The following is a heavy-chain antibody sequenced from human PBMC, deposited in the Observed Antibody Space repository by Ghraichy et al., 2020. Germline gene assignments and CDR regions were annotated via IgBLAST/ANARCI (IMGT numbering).Heavy chain of an antibody. D-gene: IGHD6-19*01. CDR3: ARGNTSALYVWLS. J-gene: IGHJ5*02. V-gene: IGHV3-21*01. Sequence: GGSLRLSCAASGFNFNTYTMNWVRQAPGKGLEWLSSISSSSKEIHYADSVKGRFTVSRDNVKSSLFLDMNNLRAEDTAVYYCARGNTSALYVWLSWGPGTLVTVSS. CDR1: GFNFNTYT. CDR2: ISSSSKEI.